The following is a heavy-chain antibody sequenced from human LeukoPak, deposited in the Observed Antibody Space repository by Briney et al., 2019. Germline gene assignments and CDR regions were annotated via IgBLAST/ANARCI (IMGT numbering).Heavy chain of an antibody. D-gene: IGHD3-22*01. CDR3: ARQRYFYDSSGYHFDH. CDR2: IYHSEST. Sequence: SETLSLTCTVSGGSISSRSYYWGWIRQPPGKGLEWIASIYHSESTHYNPSLRSRVTLSVDTSKNQFSLKLSSVAAADTAVYYCARQRYFYDSSGYHFDHWGQGTLVTVSS. CDR1: GGSISSRSYY. J-gene: IGHJ4*02. V-gene: IGHV4-39*01.